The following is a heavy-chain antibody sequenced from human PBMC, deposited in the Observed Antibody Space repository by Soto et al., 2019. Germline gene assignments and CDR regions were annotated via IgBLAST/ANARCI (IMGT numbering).Heavy chain of an antibody. V-gene: IGHV4-34*01. Sequence: SETLSLTCAVYGGSFSCYYWSWIRQPPGKGLEWIGEINHSGSTNYNPSLKSRVTISVDTSKNQFSLKLSSVTAADTAVYYCARGFTMVRGVNPALGYYYGMDVWGQGTTVTVSS. CDR1: GGSFSCYY. CDR2: INHSGST. CDR3: ARGFTMVRGVNPALGYYYGMDV. J-gene: IGHJ6*02. D-gene: IGHD3-10*01.